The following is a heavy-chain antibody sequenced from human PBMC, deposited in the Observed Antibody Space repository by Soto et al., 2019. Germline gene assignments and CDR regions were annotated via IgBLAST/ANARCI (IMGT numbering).Heavy chain of an antibody. CDR1: GFTFSNYA. CDR2: ISYDGSDK. J-gene: IGHJ6*02. V-gene: IGHV3-30-3*01. D-gene: IGHD5-18*01. CDR3: ARDTGPNGYNYYYFGMEV. Sequence: QVHLVESGGGVVQPGRSLRLSCAASGFTFSNYAMHWVRQAPGKGLELVAVISYDGSDKYNANSVKGRFTISRDNSKNTLYLQMNSRRADDTAVDYCARDTGPNGYNYYYFGMEVWGQGTTVTVSS.